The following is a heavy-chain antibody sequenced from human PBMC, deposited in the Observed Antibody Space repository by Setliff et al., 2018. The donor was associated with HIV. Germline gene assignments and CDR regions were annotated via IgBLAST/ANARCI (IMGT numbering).Heavy chain of an antibody. V-gene: IGHV1-8*02. CDR1: GDTFTTYD. D-gene: IGHD2-21*02. CDR2: MNTNSGNT. J-gene: IGHJ4*02. Sequence: ASVKVSCKASGDTFTTYDINWVRQATGQGPEWIGWMNTNSGNTGYARKFQGRVTMTRNTSISTAYMELSSLRSEDTAVYYCARGLFTVVVTASPFGYWGQGALVTVSS. CDR3: ARGLFTVVVTASPFGY.